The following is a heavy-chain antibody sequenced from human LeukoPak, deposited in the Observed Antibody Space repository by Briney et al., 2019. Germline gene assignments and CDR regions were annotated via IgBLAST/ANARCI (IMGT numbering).Heavy chain of an antibody. D-gene: IGHD1-26*01. CDR1: GGSISSYY. J-gene: IGHJ4*02. CDR2: IYSRGST. V-gene: IGHV4-59*01. Sequence: PSETLSLTCTVSGGSISSYYWSWIRQSPGRGLEWIGYIYSRGSTNYNPSLKGRVTISVDTSKNQFSLKLSSVTAADTAVYYCARGVGSYYLDYWGQGTLVTVSS. CDR3: ARGVGSYYLDY.